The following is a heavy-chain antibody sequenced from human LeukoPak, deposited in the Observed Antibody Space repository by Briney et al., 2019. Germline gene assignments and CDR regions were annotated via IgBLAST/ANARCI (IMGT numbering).Heavy chain of an antibody. D-gene: IGHD1-26*01. Sequence: SETLSLTCTVSGGSISSYYWNWIRQPPGKGLECIGFIYYTGSTNYIPSLESRISISVDTSKNQFSLKLSSVTAADTAVYYCARAERSGTYGFYFDYWGQGIMVTVSS. CDR2: IYYTGST. V-gene: IGHV4-59*01. J-gene: IGHJ4*02. CDR1: GGSISSYY. CDR3: ARAERSGTYGFYFDY.